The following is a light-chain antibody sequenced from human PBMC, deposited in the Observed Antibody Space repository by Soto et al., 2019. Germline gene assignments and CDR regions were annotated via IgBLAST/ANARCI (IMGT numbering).Light chain of an antibody. CDR1: SSDVGGYNY. CDR3: SSYTRSNSYV. Sequence: QSVLTQPASVSGSPGQSITISCTGTSSDVGGYNYVSWYQQHPGKAPKLMIYDVSNRPSGVSNRFSGSKSGNTASLTISGLRAEDEADYYCSSYTRSNSYVFGTGTKVTVL. CDR2: DVS. J-gene: IGLJ1*01. V-gene: IGLV2-14*03.